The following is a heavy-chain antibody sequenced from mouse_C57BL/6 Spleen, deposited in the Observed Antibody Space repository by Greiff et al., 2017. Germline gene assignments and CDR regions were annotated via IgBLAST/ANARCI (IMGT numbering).Heavy chain of an antibody. CDR3: ARGTAQATAFDY. CDR2: IYPGDGDT. CDR1: GYAFSSYW. Sequence: QVQLQQSGAELVKPGASVKISCKASGYAFSSYWMNWVKQRPGKGLEWIGQIYPGDGDTNYNGKFKGKATLTADKSSSTAYMQLSILTSEDSAVYFCARGTAQATAFDYWGQGATLTVSS. V-gene: IGHV1-80*01. J-gene: IGHJ2*01. D-gene: IGHD3-2*02.